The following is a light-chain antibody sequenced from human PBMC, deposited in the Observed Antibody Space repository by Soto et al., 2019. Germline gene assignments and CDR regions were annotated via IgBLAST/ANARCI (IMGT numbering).Light chain of an antibody. CDR3: SSYTSSSTFV. CDR2: DVS. V-gene: IGLV2-14*01. J-gene: IGLJ1*01. Sequence: QSALTQPASVSGSPGQSITISCTGTSSDVGGYNYVSWYQQHPGKAPKLMIYDVSNRPSGVSNRFSGSKSGNTASLTISGPQAEDEADYYCSSYTSSSTFVFGTGTKVT. CDR1: SSDVGGYNY.